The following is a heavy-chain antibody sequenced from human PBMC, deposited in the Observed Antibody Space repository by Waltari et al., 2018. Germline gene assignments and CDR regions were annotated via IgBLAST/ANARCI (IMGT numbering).Heavy chain of an antibody. V-gene: IGHV3-53*01. D-gene: IGHD1-26*01. Sequence: EVQLVESGGGLIQPGGSLRLSCAASGFTVSSNYMSWVRQAPGKGLEWVSVIYSGGSTYYADSVKCRFTISRDNSKNTLYLQMNSLRAEDTAVYYCARDRRYSGSYYFDYWGQGTLVTVAS. CDR1: GFTVSSNY. CDR2: IYSGGST. J-gene: IGHJ4*02. CDR3: ARDRRYSGSYYFDY.